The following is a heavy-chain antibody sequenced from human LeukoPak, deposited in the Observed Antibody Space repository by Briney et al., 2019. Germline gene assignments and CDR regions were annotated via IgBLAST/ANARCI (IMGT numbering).Heavy chain of an antibody. V-gene: IGHV1-69*13. J-gene: IGHJ4*02. Sequence: SVKVSCTASGGTFSSYAISWVRQAPGQGLEWMGGIIPIFGTANYAQKFQGRVTITADESTSTAYMEPSSLRSEDTAVYYCARDYYDSSGYYFWGQGTLVTVSS. D-gene: IGHD3-22*01. CDR1: GGTFSSYA. CDR3: ARDYYDSSGYYF. CDR2: IIPIFGTA.